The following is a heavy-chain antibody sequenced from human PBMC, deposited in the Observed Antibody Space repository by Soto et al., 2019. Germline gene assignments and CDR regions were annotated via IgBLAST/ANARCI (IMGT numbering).Heavy chain of an antibody. V-gene: IGHV4-31*03. J-gene: IGHJ5*02. CDR2: ISYSGNT. D-gene: IGHD6-19*01. CDR1: GGSINSGDYY. CDR3: AREVSPNSRGWYTVLVRWFDP. Sequence: QVQLQESGPGLVKPSQTLSLTCTVSGGSINSGDYYWSWVRQVPGKGLEWIGFISYSGNTHYNPSLESRVTISKDTSKNQFSLRLSSMTAGDSAVYYCAREVSPNSRGWYTVLVRWFDPWGQGTLVTVSS.